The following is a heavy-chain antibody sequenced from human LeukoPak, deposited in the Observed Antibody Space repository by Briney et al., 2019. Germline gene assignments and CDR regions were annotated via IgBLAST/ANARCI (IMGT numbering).Heavy chain of an antibody. CDR1: GFTFGDYA. Sequence: PGRSLRLSXTASGFTFGDYAMSWFCQAPGKGLEWVGFIRSKAYGGTTEYAASVKGRFTISRDDSKSIAYLQMNSLKTEDTAVYNCTRRYSGSYSDYWGQGTLVTVSS. CDR3: TRRYSGSYSDY. CDR2: IRSKAYGGTT. V-gene: IGHV3-49*03. D-gene: IGHD1-26*01. J-gene: IGHJ4*02.